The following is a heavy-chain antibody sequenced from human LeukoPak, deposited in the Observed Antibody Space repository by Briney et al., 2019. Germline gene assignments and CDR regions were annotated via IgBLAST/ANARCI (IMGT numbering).Heavy chain of an antibody. CDR1: GYTFTSYD. D-gene: IGHD3-22*01. J-gene: IGHJ4*02. Sequence: GASVKVSCKASGYTFTSYDINWVRQATGQGLEWMGWMNPNSGNTGYAQKFQGRVTMTRNTSITTAYMELSSLRSEDTAVYYCASLYDSSGYYNYWGQGTLVTVSS. CDR3: ASLYDSSGYYNY. CDR2: MNPNSGNT. V-gene: IGHV1-8*01.